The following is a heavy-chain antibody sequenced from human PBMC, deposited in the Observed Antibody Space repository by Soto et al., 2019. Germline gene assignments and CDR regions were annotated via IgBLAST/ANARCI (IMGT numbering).Heavy chain of an antibody. CDR2: INVYNGDR. Sequence: QVQVVQSGPELKKPGASVKVSCKAQGYIFTKYGIGWVRQAPGHGLEWMGLINVYNGDRKVAQKFQDRVSMTTDTAKDTAYRELKSLRSGDTAVYYCARLQLGGDRMLNWFDPWGQGTLVTVSS. CDR1: GYIFTKYG. D-gene: IGHD2-21*02. CDR3: ARLQLGGDRMLNWFDP. V-gene: IGHV1-18*01. J-gene: IGHJ5*02.